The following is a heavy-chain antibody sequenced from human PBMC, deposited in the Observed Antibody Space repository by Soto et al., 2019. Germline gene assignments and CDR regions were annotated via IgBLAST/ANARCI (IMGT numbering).Heavy chain of an antibody. D-gene: IGHD6-13*01. CDR2: ISYDGSNK. V-gene: IGHV3-30-3*01. CDR1: GFTFSSYA. Sequence: QVQLVESGGGVVQPGRSLRLSCAASGFTFSSYAMHWVRQAPGKGLEWVAVISYDGSNKYYADSVKGRFTISRDNSKNTLYLQMNSLRAEDTAVYYCARDALLIAATGTRLDYWGQGTLDTVSS. CDR3: ARDALLIAATGTRLDY. J-gene: IGHJ4*02.